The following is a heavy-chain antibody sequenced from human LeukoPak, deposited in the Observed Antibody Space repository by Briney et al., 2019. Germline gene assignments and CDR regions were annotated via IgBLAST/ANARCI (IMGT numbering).Heavy chain of an antibody. J-gene: IGHJ5*02. D-gene: IGHD3-22*01. CDR3: ARLKSDSSGYYPFDP. V-gene: IGHV4-39*01. CDR2: IYYSGST. Sequence: SETLSLTCTVSGGSISSSSYYWGWIRQPPGKGLEWIGSIYYSGSTYYNPSLKSRVTISVDTSKNQFSLKLSSVTAADTAVYYCARLKSDSSGYYPFDPWGQGTLVTVSS. CDR1: GGSISSSSYY.